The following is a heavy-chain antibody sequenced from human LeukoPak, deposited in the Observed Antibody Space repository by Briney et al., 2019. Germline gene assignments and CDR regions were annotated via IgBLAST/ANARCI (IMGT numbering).Heavy chain of an antibody. J-gene: IGHJ3*02. V-gene: IGHV4-61*02. CDR2: ISSSGST. D-gene: IGHD3-22*01. CDR3: ARGPYSYDSSGAFDI. Sequence: SQTLSLTCTVSGDSISSGDYYWSRIRQPAGKGLEWIGRISSSGSTNYNPSLKSRVTISVDTSKNQFSLKLSSVTAADTAVYFCARGPYSYDSSGAFDIWGQGTMVTVSS. CDR1: GDSISSGDYY.